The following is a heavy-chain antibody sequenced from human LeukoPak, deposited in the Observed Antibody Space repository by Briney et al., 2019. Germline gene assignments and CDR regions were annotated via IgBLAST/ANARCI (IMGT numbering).Heavy chain of an antibody. CDR1: GFPFNSFW. CDR3: ARGGVNPVDH. J-gene: IGHJ4*02. CDR2: MNEYSTTI. Sequence: GGALRLSCAASGFPFNSFWMHWVRQAPGKGVGWVSDMNEYSTTIRYADSVKGRFTISRDNAKSILYLQMNNLRAEDTAMYFCARGGVNPVDHWGQGTLVTVSS. V-gene: IGHV3-74*01. D-gene: IGHD1-14*01.